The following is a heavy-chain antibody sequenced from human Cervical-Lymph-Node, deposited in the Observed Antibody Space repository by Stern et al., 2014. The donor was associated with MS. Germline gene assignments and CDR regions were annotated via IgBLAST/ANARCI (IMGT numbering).Heavy chain of an antibody. CDR3: ARLDGYSYEFDY. Sequence: QVQLQESGPGLVKPSETLSLTCTVSGGSISSYYWSWIRQPPGKGLEWIGYIYYSGSTNYNPSLKSRVTISVDTSKNQFSLKLSSVTAADTAVYYCARLDGYSYEFDYWGQGTLVTVSS. D-gene: IGHD5-18*01. CDR2: IYYSGST. J-gene: IGHJ4*02. CDR1: GGSISSYY. V-gene: IGHV4-59*01.